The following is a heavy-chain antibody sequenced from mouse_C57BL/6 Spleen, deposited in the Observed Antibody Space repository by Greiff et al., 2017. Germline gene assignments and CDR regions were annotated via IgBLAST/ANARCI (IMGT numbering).Heavy chain of an antibody. V-gene: IGHV5-9-1*02. CDR1: GFTFSSYA. J-gene: IGHJ2*01. CDR3: TRDWKGYDDYYACDY. CDR2: ISSGGDYI. D-gene: IGHD2-3*01. Sequence: EVQVVESGEGLVKPGGSLKLSCAASGFTFSSYAMSWVRQTPEKRLEWFAYISSGGDYIYYADTVKGRFTISRDNAKNTLYLQMSSLKSEDTAMYYCTRDWKGYDDYYACDYWGQGTTLTVSS.